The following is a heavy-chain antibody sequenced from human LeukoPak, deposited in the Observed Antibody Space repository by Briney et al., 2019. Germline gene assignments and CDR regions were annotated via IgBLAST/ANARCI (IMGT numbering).Heavy chain of an antibody. D-gene: IGHD3-10*01. CDR1: GYTLTELS. CDR3: ATYYGSWSYYKNWFDP. V-gene: IGHV1-24*01. Sequence: GASVKVSCKVSGYTLTELSMHWVRQAPGKGLEWMGGFDPEDGETIYAQKFQGRVTMTEDTSTDTAYMELSSLRSEDTAVYYCATYYGSWSYYKNWFDPWGQGTLVTVSS. J-gene: IGHJ5*02. CDR2: FDPEDGET.